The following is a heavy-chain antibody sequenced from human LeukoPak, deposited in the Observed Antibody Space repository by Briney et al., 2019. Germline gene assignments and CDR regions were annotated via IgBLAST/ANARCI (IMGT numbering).Heavy chain of an antibody. V-gene: IGHV3-72*01. CDR3: VRVLSGSYFDY. Sequence: PGGALRLSCAASGFTFSDHYMDWVRQAPGTGLEWVGRIRNKANSYTTEYAASVKGRFTISRDDSKHSLYLQMNSLKTEHTAVYYCVRVLSGSYFDYWGQGTLVTVSS. CDR2: IRNKANSYTT. J-gene: IGHJ4*02. D-gene: IGHD1-26*01. CDR1: GFTFSDHY.